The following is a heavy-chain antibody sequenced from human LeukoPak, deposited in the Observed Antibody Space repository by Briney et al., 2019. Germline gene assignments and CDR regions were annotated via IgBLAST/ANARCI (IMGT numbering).Heavy chain of an antibody. J-gene: IGHJ6*02. CDR2: TYYRSKWYN. V-gene: IGHV6-1*01. D-gene: IGHD4-17*01. CDR3: ARVRAYYYYGMDV. CDR1: GDSVPSNSAA. Sequence: SQTLSLTCAISGDSVPSNSAAWNWLRQSPSRGLEWLGRTYYRSKWYNDYAVSVKSRITINPDTSKNQFSLQLNSVTPEDTAVYYCARVRAYYYYGMDVWGQGTTVTVSS.